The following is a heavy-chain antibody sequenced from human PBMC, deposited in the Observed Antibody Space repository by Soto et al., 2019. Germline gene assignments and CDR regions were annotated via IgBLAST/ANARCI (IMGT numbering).Heavy chain of an antibody. CDR2: IIPIFGTA. Sequence: QVQLVQSGAEVKKPGSSVKVSCKASGGTFSSYVFSWVRQAPGQGLEWMGGIIPIFGTANYAQKFQGRVTITADESTRTAYVELSSLRSEDTAVYYCARDRGCSGGSCYSRPLDPWGQGTLVIVSS. D-gene: IGHD2-15*01. V-gene: IGHV1-69*01. J-gene: IGHJ5*02. CDR1: GGTFSSYV. CDR3: ARDRGCSGGSCYSRPLDP.